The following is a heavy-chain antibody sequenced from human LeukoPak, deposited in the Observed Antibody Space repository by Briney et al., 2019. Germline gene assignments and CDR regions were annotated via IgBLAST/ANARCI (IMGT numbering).Heavy chain of an antibody. D-gene: IGHD3-22*01. J-gene: IGHJ6*02. V-gene: IGHV4-59*01. CDR3: AREVRHSSSGFYYYYGMDV. Sequence: SETLSLTCTVSGGSISSYYWSWIRQPPGKGLEWIGYIYYSGSTNYNPSLKNRVTISVDTSKNQFSLKLSSVTAADTAVYYCAREVRHSSSGFYYYYGMDVWGQGTTVTVSS. CDR1: GGSISSYY. CDR2: IYYSGST.